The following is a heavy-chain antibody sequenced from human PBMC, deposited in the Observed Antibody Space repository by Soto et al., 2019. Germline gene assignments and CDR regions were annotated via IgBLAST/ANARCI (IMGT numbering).Heavy chain of an antibody. CDR1: GYTFTSYA. J-gene: IGHJ6*02. CDR2: INAGNGNT. CDR3: ARGGTIDYYYGMDV. D-gene: IGHD3-16*01. V-gene: IGHV1-3*01. Sequence: ASVKVSCKASGYTFTSYAMHWVRQAPGQRLEWMGWINAGNGNTKYSQKFQGRVTITRDTSASTAYMELSSLRSEDTAVYYCARGGTIDYYYGMDVWGQGTTVTVSS.